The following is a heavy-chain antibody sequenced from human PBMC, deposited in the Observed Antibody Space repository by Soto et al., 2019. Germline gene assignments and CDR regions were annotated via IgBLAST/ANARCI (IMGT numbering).Heavy chain of an antibody. CDR1: GGSISSYY. CDR2: IYYSGST. V-gene: IGHV4-59*01. J-gene: IGHJ5*02. Sequence: SETLSLTCTVSGGSISSYYWSWIRQPPGKGLEWIGYIYYSGSTNYNPSLKSRVTISVDTSKNQFSLKLSSVTAADTAVYYCARVYGDSDLYSWFDPWGQGTLVTVSS. CDR3: ARVYGDSDLYSWFDP. D-gene: IGHD4-17*01.